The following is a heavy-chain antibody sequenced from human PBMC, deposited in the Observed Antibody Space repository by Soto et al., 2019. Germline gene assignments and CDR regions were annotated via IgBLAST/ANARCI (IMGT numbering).Heavy chain of an antibody. J-gene: IGHJ4*02. V-gene: IGHV3-7*05. Sequence: EVQLAESGGGLVQPGGSLRLSCAASGFTFSNYWMSWVRQAPGKGLEWVANIKQDGGDKYYVDSVKGRFSISRDNAKNSLYLHMNSLRAEDTAVYYCARVQSLAGVYWGQGTLVTVSS. CDR1: GFTFSNYW. D-gene: IGHD6-19*01. CDR3: ARVQSLAGVY. CDR2: IKQDGGDK.